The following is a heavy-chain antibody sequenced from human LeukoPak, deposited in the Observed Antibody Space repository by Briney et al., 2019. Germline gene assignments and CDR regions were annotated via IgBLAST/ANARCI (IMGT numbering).Heavy chain of an antibody. D-gene: IGHD3-22*01. CDR1: KFTFSSFG. Sequence: GGSLRLSCAASKFTFSSFGMHWVRQAPGKGLEWVSAISGSGGSTYYADSVKGRFTISRDNSKNTLYLQMNSLRAEDTAVYYCAKDKGADYYDSSGYQNCFDYWGQGTLVTVSS. CDR2: ISGSGGST. J-gene: IGHJ4*02. CDR3: AKDKGADYYDSSGYQNCFDY. V-gene: IGHV3-23*01.